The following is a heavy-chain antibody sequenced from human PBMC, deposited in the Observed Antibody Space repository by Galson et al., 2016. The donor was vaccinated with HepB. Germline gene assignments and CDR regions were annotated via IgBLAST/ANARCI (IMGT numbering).Heavy chain of an antibody. J-gene: IGHJ5*02. CDR3: ARQKLYSSSWYILYWSDP. CDR2: IYYSGST. V-gene: IGHV4-39*01. CDR1: GGSISSSSYY. D-gene: IGHD6-13*01. Sequence: ETLSLTCTVSGGSISSSSYYWGWIRQPPGKGLEWIGRIYYSGSTFYNPSLKSRVTISVDTSKNQFSLKLSSVTAADTAVYYCARQKLYSSSWYILYWSDPWGQGTLVTVSS.